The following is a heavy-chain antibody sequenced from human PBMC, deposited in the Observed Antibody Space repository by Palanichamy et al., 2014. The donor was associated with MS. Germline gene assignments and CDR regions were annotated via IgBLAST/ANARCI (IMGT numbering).Heavy chain of an antibody. CDR2: INTNGDT. D-gene: IGHD3-16*01. CDR3: ARGGGYYEYMDV. V-gene: IGHV1-3*04. Sequence: QVQLVQSGAELKEPGTSVKVSCKASGYTFTSNTIQWVRQAPGQGLEWMGWINTNGDTKYSQKFQGRVTFTRDTSASTAYMDLISLTSQDTAVYYCARGGGYYEYMDVWGKGTTVTVSS. J-gene: IGHJ6*03. CDR1: GYTFTSNT.